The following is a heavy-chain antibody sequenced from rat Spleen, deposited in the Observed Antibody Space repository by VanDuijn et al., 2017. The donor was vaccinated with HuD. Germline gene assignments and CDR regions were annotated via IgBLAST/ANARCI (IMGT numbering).Heavy chain of an antibody. D-gene: IGHD5-1*01. Sequence: EVQLVESGGGLVQPGRSMKVSCAASGFTLSNDSMAWVRQAPSQGLEWVHSLSMGGTITYNRAPVKARFTISRDKAKSTLYLQMDSLRSEDTATYYCARHSTGKGFGDWGQGTLVTVSS. CDR1: GFTLSNDS. V-gene: IGHV5-25*01. CDR3: ARHSTGKGFGD. CDR2: LSMGGTIT. J-gene: IGHJ3*01.